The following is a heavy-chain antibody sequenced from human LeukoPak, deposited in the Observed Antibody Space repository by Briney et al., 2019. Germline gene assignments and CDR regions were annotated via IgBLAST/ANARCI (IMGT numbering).Heavy chain of an antibody. CDR3: ARAQRRIDYYYYGMDV. Sequence: PSETLSLTCTVSGGSISSGDYYWSWIRQPPGKGLEWIGYIYYSGSTYYNPSLKSRVTISVDTSKNQFSLKLSSVTAADTAVYYCARAQRRIDYYYYGMDVWGQGTTVTVSS. V-gene: IGHV4-30-4*01. CDR1: GGSISSGDYY. CDR2: IYYSGST. J-gene: IGHJ6*02. D-gene: IGHD2-15*01.